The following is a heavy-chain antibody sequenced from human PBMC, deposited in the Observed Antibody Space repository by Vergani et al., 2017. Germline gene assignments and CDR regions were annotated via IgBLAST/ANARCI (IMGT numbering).Heavy chain of an antibody. CDR3: AKDFAPRYSSSWYVFDY. Sequence: QVQLVESGGGVVQPGRSLRLSCAASGFTFSSYGMHWVRQAPGKGLEWVAVISYDGSNKYYADSVKGRFTISRDNSKNTLYLQMNSLRAEDTAVYYCAKDFAPRYSSSWYVFDYWGQGTLVTVSS. J-gene: IGHJ4*02. V-gene: IGHV3-30*18. D-gene: IGHD6-13*01. CDR1: GFTFSSYG. CDR2: ISYDGSNK.